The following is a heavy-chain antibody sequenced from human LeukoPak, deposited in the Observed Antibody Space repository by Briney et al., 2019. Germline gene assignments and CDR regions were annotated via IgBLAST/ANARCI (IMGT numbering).Heavy chain of an antibody. CDR1: GGSISSGDYY. CDR3: ARDLLNEGNHLDY. V-gene: IGHV4-30-4*01. J-gene: IGHJ4*02. CDR2: IYYSGST. D-gene: IGHD4-23*01. Sequence: SETLSLTCTVSGGSISSGDYYWSWIRQPPGKGLEWIGYIYYSGSTYYNPSLKSRVTTSIDTSKNRFSLKLSSVTAADTAVYYCARDLLNEGNHLDYWGQGTLVTVSS.